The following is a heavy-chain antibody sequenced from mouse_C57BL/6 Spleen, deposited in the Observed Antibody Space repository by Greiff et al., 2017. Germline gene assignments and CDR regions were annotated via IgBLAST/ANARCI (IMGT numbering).Heavy chain of an antibody. Sequence: QVQLQQSGAELVMPGASVKLSCKASGYTFTSYWMHWVKQRPGQGLEWIGEIDPSDSYTNYNQKFKGKSTLTVDKSSSTAYMQLSSLTSADSAVYYCARDGSSYGRFAYWGQGTLVTVSA. D-gene: IGHD1-1*01. V-gene: IGHV1-69*01. J-gene: IGHJ3*01. CDR3: ARDGSSYGRFAY. CDR2: IDPSDSYT. CDR1: GYTFTSYW.